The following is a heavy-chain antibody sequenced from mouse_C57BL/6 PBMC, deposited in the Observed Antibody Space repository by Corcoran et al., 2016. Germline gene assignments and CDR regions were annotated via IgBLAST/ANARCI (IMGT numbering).Heavy chain of an antibody. D-gene: IGHD2-2*01. CDR1: GYTFTDYY. Sequence: EVQLQQSGPELVKPGASVKMSCKASGYTFTDYYMHWVKQSHGKSLEWIGYIYPNNGGNGYNQKFKGKATLTVDKSSSTAYMELRSLTSEDSAVYYCARAGNGYDPGTWFAYWGQGTLVTVSA. CDR3: ARAGNGYDPGTWFAY. J-gene: IGHJ3*01. CDR2: IYPNNGGN. V-gene: IGHV1-34*01.